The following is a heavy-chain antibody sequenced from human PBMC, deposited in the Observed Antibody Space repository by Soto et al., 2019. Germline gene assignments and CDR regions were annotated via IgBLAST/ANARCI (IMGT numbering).Heavy chain of an antibody. D-gene: IGHD4-17*01. CDR3: ARWDHDYGYLDV. CDR2: TYYRSKWYN. Sequence: SQTLSLTCDISGDSVSSNRGAWTWIRQSPSRGLEWLGRTYYRSKWYNEYGLSVKSRITINADTCKNQFSLQLNSVTPEDAVVYYCARWDHDYGYLDVWGRGTTVTFSS. CDR1: GDSVSSNRGA. J-gene: IGHJ6*02. V-gene: IGHV6-1*01.